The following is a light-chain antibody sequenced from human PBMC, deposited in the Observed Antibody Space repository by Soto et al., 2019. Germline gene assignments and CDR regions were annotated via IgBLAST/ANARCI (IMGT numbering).Light chain of an antibody. J-gene: IGKJ4*02. CDR2: GAS. V-gene: IGKV3-20*01. Sequence: EIVLTQSPGTLSLSPGERATLSCRASQSVSSSYLAWYQQKPGQAPRLLIYGASSSVTGIPDRFSGSGSGTDFTLTISRLEPEDFAVYYCQQYGSSPNTFGGGTKVEIK. CDR3: QQYGSSPNT. CDR1: QSVSSSY.